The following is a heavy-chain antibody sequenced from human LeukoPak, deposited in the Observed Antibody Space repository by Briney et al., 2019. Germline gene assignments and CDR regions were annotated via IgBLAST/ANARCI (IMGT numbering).Heavy chain of an antibody. CDR3: ARVYRPRYSSSWYLDV. Sequence: SETLSLTCTVSGGSISSGGYYWSWIRQHPGNGLEWIGYIYYSGSTYYNPSLKSRVTISVDTSKNQFSLKLSSVTAADTAVYYCARVYRPRYSSSWYLDVWGQGTTVTVSS. J-gene: IGHJ6*02. CDR1: GGSISSGGYY. CDR2: IYYSGST. V-gene: IGHV4-31*03. D-gene: IGHD6-13*01.